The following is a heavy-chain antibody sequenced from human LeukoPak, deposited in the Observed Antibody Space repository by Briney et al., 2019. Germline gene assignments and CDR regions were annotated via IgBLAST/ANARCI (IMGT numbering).Heavy chain of an antibody. CDR2: IYYSGST. J-gene: IGHJ5*02. Sequence: SETLSLTCAVYGGSFSGYYWSWIRQPPGKGLEWIGYIYYSGSTNYNPSLKSRVTISVDTSKNQFSLKLSSVTAADTAVYYCARGLWDSSGSVPVDPWGQGTLVTVSS. D-gene: IGHD3-22*01. CDR1: GGSFSGYY. V-gene: IGHV4-59*01. CDR3: ARGLWDSSGSVPVDP.